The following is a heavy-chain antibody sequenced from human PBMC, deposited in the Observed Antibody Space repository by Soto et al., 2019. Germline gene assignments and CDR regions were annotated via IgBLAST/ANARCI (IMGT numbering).Heavy chain of an antibody. D-gene: IGHD6-6*01. V-gene: IGHV3-30-3*01. CDR1: GFTLSTYT. J-gene: IGHJ6*02. CDR3: AREGCINFSCFAEYGSRAMDV. CDR2: MSFDGSQK. Sequence: GGSLRLSCAASGFTLSTYTMHWVRQAPGKGLEWVALMSFDGSQKYYADSVKGRFTISRDNSKNTLYLLMNSLRAEDTAVYYCAREGCINFSCFAEYGSRAMDVWGQGTTVTVSS.